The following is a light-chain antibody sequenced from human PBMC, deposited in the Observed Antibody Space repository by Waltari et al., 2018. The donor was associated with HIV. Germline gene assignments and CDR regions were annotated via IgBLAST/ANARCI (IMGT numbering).Light chain of an antibody. CDR1: QSVSSSY. V-gene: IGKV3-20*01. Sequence: EIVLTQSPGTLSLSPGERSTLSCRASQSVSSSYLAWYQQEPGQAPRLLLYAASRRATGIPDRFSGSGSGTDFTLTISGLEPEDFAVYYCQQYGSSPYTFGQGTNLEIK. CDR3: QQYGSSPYT. CDR2: AAS. J-gene: IGKJ2*01.